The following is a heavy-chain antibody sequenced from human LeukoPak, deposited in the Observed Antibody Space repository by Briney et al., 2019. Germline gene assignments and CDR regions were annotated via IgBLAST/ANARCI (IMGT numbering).Heavy chain of an antibody. V-gene: IGHV4-59*01. J-gene: IGHJ6*03. D-gene: IGHD3-10*01. CDR1: GGSISSYY. Sequence: PSETLSLTCTVSGGSISSYYWSWIRQPPGKGLEGIGYIYYSGSTNYNPSLKSRVTISVDTSKNQFSLNLSSVTAADTAVYYCARDTPMVRGVPSYMDVWGKGTTVTISS. CDR2: IYYSGST. CDR3: ARDTPMVRGVPSYMDV.